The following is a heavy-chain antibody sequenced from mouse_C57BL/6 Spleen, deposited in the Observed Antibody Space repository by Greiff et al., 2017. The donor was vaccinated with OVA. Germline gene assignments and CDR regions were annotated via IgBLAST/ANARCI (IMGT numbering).Heavy chain of an antibody. CDR1: GYTFTSYW. V-gene: IGHV1-50*01. CDR2: IDPSDSYT. CDR3: ARRITTVKDYAMDY. D-gene: IGHD1-1*01. Sequence: QVQLQQPGAELVKPGASVKLSCKASGYTFTSYWMQWVKQRPGQGLEWIGEIDPSDSYTNYNQKFKGKATLTVDTSSSTAYMQLSSLTSEDSAVYYCARRITTVKDYAMDYWGQGTSVTVSS. J-gene: IGHJ4*01.